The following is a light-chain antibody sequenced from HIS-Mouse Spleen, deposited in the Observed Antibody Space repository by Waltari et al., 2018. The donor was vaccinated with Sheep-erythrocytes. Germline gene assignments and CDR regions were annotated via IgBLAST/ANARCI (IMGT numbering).Light chain of an antibody. CDR1: SSDVGCYNL. J-gene: IGLJ3*02. Sequence: QSALTQPASVSGSPGQPITISCTGTSSDVGCYNLVAWYQQHPGKAPKPMIYEGSKRPSGVSNRVSGSKSGNTASLTISGLQAEDEADYYCCSYAGSSTPWVFGGGTKLTVL. CDR2: EGS. CDR3: CSYAGSSTPWV. V-gene: IGLV2-23*01.